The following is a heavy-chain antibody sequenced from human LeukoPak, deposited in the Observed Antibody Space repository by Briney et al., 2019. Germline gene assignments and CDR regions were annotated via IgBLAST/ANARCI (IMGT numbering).Heavy chain of an antibody. CDR1: GFTFSSYW. J-gene: IGHJ6*02. CDR2: IKQDGSEK. CDR3: ARIMRDGYNSFHYYYGMDV. V-gene: IGHV3-7*01. Sequence: GGSQRLSCAASGFTFSSYWMSWVRQAPGKGLEWVANIKQDGSEKYYVDSVKGRFTISRDNAKNSLYLQMNSLRAEDTAVYYCARIMRDGYNSFHYYYGMDVWGQGTAVTVSS. D-gene: IGHD5-24*01.